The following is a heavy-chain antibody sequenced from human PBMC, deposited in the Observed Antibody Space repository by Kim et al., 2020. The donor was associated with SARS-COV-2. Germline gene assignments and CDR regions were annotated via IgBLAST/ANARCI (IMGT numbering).Heavy chain of an antibody. Sequence: ASVKVSCKASGYRFTHYYIHWVRQAPGQELEWMGRINPVNGVTNYAQKFQGRVTLTRHTSIHTAYMALGRLRSDYTAVYFFATGQLELLYFWGLGTLVT. CDR2: INPVNGVT. CDR1: GYRFTHYY. V-gene: IGHV1-2*06. D-gene: IGHD1-7*01. J-gene: IGHJ4*02. CDR3: ATGQLELLYF.